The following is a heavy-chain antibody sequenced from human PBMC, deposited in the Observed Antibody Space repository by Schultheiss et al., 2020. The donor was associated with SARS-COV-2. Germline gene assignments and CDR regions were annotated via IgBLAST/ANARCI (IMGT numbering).Heavy chain of an antibody. V-gene: IGHV4-34*01. J-gene: IGHJ6*03. Sequence: SETLSLTCAVYGGSFSGYYWGWIRQPPGKGLEWIGSIYYSGSTYYNPSLKSRVTISVDTSKNQFSLQLNSVTPEDTAVYYCARGFWESHYYYYYMDVWGKGTTVTVAS. CDR1: GGSFSGYY. CDR3: ARGFWESHYYYYYMDV. D-gene: IGHD1-26*01. CDR2: IYYSGST.